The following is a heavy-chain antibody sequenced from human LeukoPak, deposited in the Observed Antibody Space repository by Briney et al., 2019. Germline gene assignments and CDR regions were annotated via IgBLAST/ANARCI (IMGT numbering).Heavy chain of an antibody. D-gene: IGHD1-14*01. J-gene: IGHJ4*02. Sequence: GGSLRLSCTASGFTFSSYEMNWVREAPGKGLEWVSYISSTGNTIYYADSVKGRFTISRDNAKNSLYLQVNSLRAEDTAVYYCAKGTRQYSYYYFDYWGQGTLVTVSS. CDR1: GFTFSSYE. CDR2: ISSTGNTI. CDR3: AKGTRQYSYYYFDY. V-gene: IGHV3-48*03.